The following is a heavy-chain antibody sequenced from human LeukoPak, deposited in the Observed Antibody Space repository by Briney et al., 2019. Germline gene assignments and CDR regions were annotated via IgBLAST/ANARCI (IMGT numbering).Heavy chain of an antibody. CDR3: ARDQGSTSWDVFDI. Sequence: SSETLSLTCAVSGGSISTYYWSWVRQPPGKGLEWIGYIYYSGSTNYNPSLKSRVTISVDTSNKQFFLKLSSVTAADTAVYYCARDQGSTSWDVFDIWGQGTMVTVSS. J-gene: IGHJ3*02. V-gene: IGHV4-59*13. CDR1: GGSISTYY. D-gene: IGHD2-2*01. CDR2: IYYSGST.